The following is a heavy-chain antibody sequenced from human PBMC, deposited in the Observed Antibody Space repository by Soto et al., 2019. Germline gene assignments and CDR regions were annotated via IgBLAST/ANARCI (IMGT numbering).Heavy chain of an antibody. CDR1: GFTFSSYA. CDR2: ISGSGGST. Sequence: CGSLRLSCAASGFTFSSYAMSWVRQAPGKGLEWVSAISGSGGSTYYADSVKGRFTISRDNSKNTLYLQMNSLRAEDTAVYYCAKDLYDYVWGSYRSHLFDYWGQGTLVTVSS. D-gene: IGHD3-16*02. CDR3: AKDLYDYVWGSYRSHLFDY. V-gene: IGHV3-23*01. J-gene: IGHJ4*02.